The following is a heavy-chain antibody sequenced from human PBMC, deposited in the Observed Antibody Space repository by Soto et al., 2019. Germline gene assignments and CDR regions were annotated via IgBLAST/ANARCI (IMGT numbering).Heavy chain of an antibody. CDR1: GGTFSSYA. CDR3: ARIPNERYCSSTSCYYCYGMDV. J-gene: IGHJ6*02. D-gene: IGHD2-2*01. CDR2: IIPIFGTA. V-gene: IGHV1-69*01. Sequence: QVQLVQSGAEVKKPGSSVKVSCKASGGTFSSYAISWVRQAPGQGLEWMGGIIPIFGTANYAQKFQGRVTITADESTSTAYMELSSLRSEDTAVYYCARIPNERYCSSTSCYYCYGMDVWGQGTTVTVSS.